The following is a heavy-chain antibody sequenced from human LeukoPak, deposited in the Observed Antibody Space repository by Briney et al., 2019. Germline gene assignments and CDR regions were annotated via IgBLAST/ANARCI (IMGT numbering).Heavy chain of an antibody. CDR2: ISGSGGST. V-gene: IGHV3-23*01. CDR1: GLTFSSYA. Sequence: GGSLRMSCAASGLTFSSYAMSWGRQATGQWLPWVSAISGSGGSTYYADSVKGRFTISRDNSKNTLYLQMNSLRAEDAAVYYCAKGCSSTTCQLDYWGQGTLVTVSS. CDR3: AKGCSSTTCQLDY. J-gene: IGHJ4*02. D-gene: IGHD2-2*01.